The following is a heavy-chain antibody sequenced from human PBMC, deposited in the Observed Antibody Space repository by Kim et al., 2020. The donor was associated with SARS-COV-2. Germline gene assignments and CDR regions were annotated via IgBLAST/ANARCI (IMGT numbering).Heavy chain of an antibody. J-gene: IGHJ3*02. Sequence: GGSLRLSCAATGFALSDHYIYWVRHSPGKGLEWVGRSGNRADGYTTEYAASVRDRFTLSRDDSKNSLYLQMNSLKSEDSAVYYCSRGYSGVAIYAFDIWGQGTKVTVS. CDR1: GFALSDHY. CDR3: SRGYSGVAIYAFDI. CDR2: SGNRADGYTT. D-gene: IGHD5-12*01. V-gene: IGHV3-72*01.